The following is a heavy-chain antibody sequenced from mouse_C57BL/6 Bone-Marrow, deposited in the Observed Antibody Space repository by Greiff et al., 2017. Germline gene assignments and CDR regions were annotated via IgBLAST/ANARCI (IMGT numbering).Heavy chain of an antibody. CDR1: GYAFTNYL. CDR3: ARRMDY. J-gene: IGHJ4*01. Sequence: VKLQESGAELVRPGTSVKVSCKASGYAFTNYLIEWVKQRPGQGLEWIGVINPGSGGTNYNEKFKGKATLPADKSSSTAYMQLSSLTSEDSAVYVCARRMDYWGQGTSVTVSS. CDR2: INPGSGGT. V-gene: IGHV1-54*01.